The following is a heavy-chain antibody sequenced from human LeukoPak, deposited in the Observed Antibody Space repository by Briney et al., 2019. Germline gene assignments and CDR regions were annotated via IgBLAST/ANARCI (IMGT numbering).Heavy chain of an antibody. D-gene: IGHD3-16*02. CDR2: MYYTGSS. CDR1: GGSISSTRYY. Sequence: PSETLSLTCSVSGGSISSTRYYWGWIRQPPGKGLDWIGSMYYTGSSYYNPSLKSRVTISADTSKNQFSLKLSSVTAADTAVYYCARAHYVWGSYRYRSRAAFDIWGQGTMVTVSS. J-gene: IGHJ3*02. CDR3: ARAHYVWGSYRYRSRAAFDI. V-gene: IGHV4-39*01.